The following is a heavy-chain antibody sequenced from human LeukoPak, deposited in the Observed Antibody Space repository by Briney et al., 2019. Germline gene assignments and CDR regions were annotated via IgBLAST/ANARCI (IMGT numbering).Heavy chain of an antibody. CDR1: GFTFSSYA. CDR2: ISGSGGST. CDR3: AKSRVNAFDI. J-gene: IGHJ3*02. V-gene: IGHV3-23*01. Sequence: GGSLRLSCAASGFTFSSYAMSWVRQAPGKGLEWVSAISGSGGSTYYADSVKGRFTISRDNSKNSLYLQMNSLRAEDMALYYCAKSRVNAFDIWGQGKMVTVSS.